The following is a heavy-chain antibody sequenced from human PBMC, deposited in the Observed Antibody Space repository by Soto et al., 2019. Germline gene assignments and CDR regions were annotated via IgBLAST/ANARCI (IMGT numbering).Heavy chain of an antibody. CDR1: GFTFSSYA. CDR2: ISGSGHRA. CDR3: ANWVACAMVYFDY. J-gene: IGHJ4*02. Sequence: EGQLLESGGGLVQPGGSLRLSCEASGFTFSSYAMSWARQAPGKGLEWVSAISGSGHRAYYADSVKGRFTISRDNSKSTLYLQMDSVRDDDTAVYYCANWVACAMVYFDYWGQGTQVTVSS. V-gene: IGHV3-23*01. D-gene: IGHD2-8*01.